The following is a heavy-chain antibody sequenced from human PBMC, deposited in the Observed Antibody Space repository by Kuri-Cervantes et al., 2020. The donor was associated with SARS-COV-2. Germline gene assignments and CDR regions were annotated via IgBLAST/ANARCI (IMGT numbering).Heavy chain of an antibody. D-gene: IGHD3-22*01. V-gene: IGHV1-3*01. CDR3: ARDAFDSSGYQLVDY. J-gene: IGHJ4*02. Sequence: ASVKVSCKASGYTFISYAMHWVRQAPGQRLEWMGWINAGNGNTKYSQKFQGRVTITRDTSASTAYMKLSSLRSEDTAVYYCARDAFDSSGYQLVDYWGQGTLVTVSS. CDR2: INAGNGNT. CDR1: GYTFISYA.